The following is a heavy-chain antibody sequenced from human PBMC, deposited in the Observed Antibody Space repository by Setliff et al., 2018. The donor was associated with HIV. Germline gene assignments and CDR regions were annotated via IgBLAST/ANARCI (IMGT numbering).Heavy chain of an antibody. D-gene: IGHD3-16*02. J-gene: IGHJ4*02. V-gene: IGHV1-2*06. CDR3: ARDPAYDYVWGSYRYGYYFDY. CDR2: INPNSGGT. Sequence: VSCKASGYTFTGYYMHWVRQAPGQGLEWMGRINPNSGGTNYAQKFQGRVTMTRDTSISTAYMELSRLRSDDTAVYYCARDPAYDYVWGSYRYGYYFDYWGQGTLVTVSS. CDR1: GYTFTGYY.